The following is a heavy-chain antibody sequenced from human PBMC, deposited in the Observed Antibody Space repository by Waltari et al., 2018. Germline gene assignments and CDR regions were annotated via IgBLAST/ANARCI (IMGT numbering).Heavy chain of an antibody. CDR3: AKDSRRSGGSCYWS. J-gene: IGHJ4*02. D-gene: IGHD2-15*01. CDR1: GFTFDDYA. CDR2: ISWNSGSI. V-gene: IGHV3-9*01. Sequence: EVQLVESGGGLVQPGRSLRLSCAASGFTFDDYAMHWVRQAPGKGLEWVSGISWNSGSIGYADSVKGRFTISRDNAKNSLYLQMNSLRAEDTALYYCAKDSRRSGGSCYWSWGQGTLVTVSS.